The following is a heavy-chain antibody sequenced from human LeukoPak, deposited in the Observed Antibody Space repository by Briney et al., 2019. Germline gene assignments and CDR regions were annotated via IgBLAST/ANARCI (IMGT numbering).Heavy chain of an antibody. CDR3: ARDVVGATRSFDY. J-gene: IGHJ4*02. D-gene: IGHD1-26*01. V-gene: IGHV6-1*01. CDR1: GDSVSSNSAA. CDR2: TYYRSKWYN. Sequence: SQTLSLTCPISGDSVSSNSAAWNWIRQFPSRGLEWLGRTYYRSKWYNDYAVSVKSRITINPDTSKNQFSLQLNSVTPEDTAVYYCARDVVGATRSFDYWGQGTLVTVSS.